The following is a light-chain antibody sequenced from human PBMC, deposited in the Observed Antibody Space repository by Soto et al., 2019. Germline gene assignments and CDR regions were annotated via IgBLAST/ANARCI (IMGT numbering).Light chain of an antibody. CDR1: QSISGW. CDR2: KAS. CDR3: QQYNDNWT. J-gene: IGKJ1*01. Sequence: DIQMTQSPSTLSASVGDRVTITCRASQSISGWLAWYQQKPGKAPRLLIYKASNLESGVPSRFSGSGSGTEFTLTISSLQPDDSATYYCQQYNDNWTFGQGTKVEIK. V-gene: IGKV1-5*03.